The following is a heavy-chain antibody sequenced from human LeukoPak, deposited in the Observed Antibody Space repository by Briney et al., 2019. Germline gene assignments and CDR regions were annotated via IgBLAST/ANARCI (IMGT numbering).Heavy chain of an antibody. CDR2: ISGSGGST. D-gene: IGHD1-26*01. J-gene: IGHJ4*02. V-gene: IGHV3-23*01. Sequence: GGSLRLSCAASGFTVSSNYMSWVRQAPGKGLEWVSAISGSGGSTYYADSVKGRFTISRDNSKNTLYLQMNSLRAEDTAVYYCAKVVGATTYFDYWGQGTLVTVSS. CDR3: AKVVGATTYFDY. CDR1: GFTVSSNY.